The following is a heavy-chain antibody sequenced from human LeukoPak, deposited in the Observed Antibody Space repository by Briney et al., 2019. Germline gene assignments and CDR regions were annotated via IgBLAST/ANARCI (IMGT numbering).Heavy chain of an antibody. V-gene: IGHV3-11*06. CDR1: GFTFSDYY. CDR2: ISSSSSYT. CDR3: ARDDAILTGLDG. J-gene: IGHJ4*02. D-gene: IGHD3-9*01. Sequence: GGSVRLSCAASGFTFSDYYMSWIRQAPGKGLEWVSYISSSSSYTNYADSVKGRFTISRDNAKNSLCLQMNSLRAEDTAVYYCARDDAILTGLDGWGQGTLVTVSS.